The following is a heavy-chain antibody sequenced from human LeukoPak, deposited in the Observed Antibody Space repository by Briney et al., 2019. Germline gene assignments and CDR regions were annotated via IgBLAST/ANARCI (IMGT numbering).Heavy chain of an antibody. CDR1: GGSFSGYY. J-gene: IGHJ6*02. CDR3: ARYYYYYYGMDV. V-gene: IGHV4-34*01. CDR2: INDSGST. Sequence: ASETLSLTCAVYGGSFSGYYWSWIRQPPGKGLEWIGEINDSGSTNYNPSLKSRVTISVDTSKNQFSLKLSSVTAADTAVYYCARYYYYYYGMDVWGQGTTVTVSS.